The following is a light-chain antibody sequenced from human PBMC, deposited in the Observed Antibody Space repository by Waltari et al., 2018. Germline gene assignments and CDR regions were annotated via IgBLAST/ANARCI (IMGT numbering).Light chain of an antibody. V-gene: IGLV2-14*03. CDR1: SSDVGAYNY. Sequence: PGQSITISCPGTSSDVGAYNYVSWYQQHPGTAPKLMIYDVSNRPSGVSDRFSGSKSGNTASLTISGLQAEDEAYYYCSSYTSGSTLGVFGGGTKLTVL. CDR2: DVS. J-gene: IGLJ3*02. CDR3: SSYTSGSTLGV.